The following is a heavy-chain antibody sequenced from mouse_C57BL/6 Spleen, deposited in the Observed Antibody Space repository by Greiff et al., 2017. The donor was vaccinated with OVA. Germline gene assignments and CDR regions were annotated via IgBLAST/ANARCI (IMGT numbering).Heavy chain of an antibody. CDR3: ARQRGSSTGYYFDY. D-gene: IGHD1-1*01. CDR2: ISSGGSYT. V-gene: IGHV5-6*01. Sequence: EVQVVESGGDLVKPGGSLKLSCAASGFTFSSYGMSWVRQTPDKRLEWVATISSGGSYTYYPDSVKGRFTISRDNAKNTLYLQMSSLKSEDTAMYYCARQRGSSTGYYFDYWGQGTTLTVSS. CDR1: GFTFSSYG. J-gene: IGHJ2*01.